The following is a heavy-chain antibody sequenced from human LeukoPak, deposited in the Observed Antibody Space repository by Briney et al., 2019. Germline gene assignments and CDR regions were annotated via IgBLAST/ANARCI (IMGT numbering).Heavy chain of an antibody. CDR1: GFTFSSYS. V-gene: IGHV3-48*04. D-gene: IGHD3-22*01. Sequence: GGSLRLSCAASGFTFSSYSMNWVRQAPGKGLEWVSYISSSSSTIYYADSVKGRFTISRDNAKNSLYLQMSSLRAEYTAVYYCAREIGSDSSGYRDYWGQGTLVTVSS. J-gene: IGHJ4*02. CDR3: AREIGSDSSGYRDY. CDR2: ISSSSSTI.